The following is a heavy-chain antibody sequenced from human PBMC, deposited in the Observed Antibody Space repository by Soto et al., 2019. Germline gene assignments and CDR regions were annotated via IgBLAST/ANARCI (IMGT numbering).Heavy chain of an antibody. V-gene: IGHV4-31*03. J-gene: IGHJ5*02. CDR3: ARWWSGSRQGFDP. CDR2: IYYSGST. Sequence: QVQLQESGPGLVKPSQTLSLTCTVSDGSISSGDYYWSWIRQHPGKGLEWIGYIYYSGSTYYNPSLKSRVTIAVDTSKNQFSLKLSSVTAADTAVYYCARWWSGSRQGFDPWGQGTLDTVSS. D-gene: IGHD3-3*01. CDR1: DGSISSGDYY.